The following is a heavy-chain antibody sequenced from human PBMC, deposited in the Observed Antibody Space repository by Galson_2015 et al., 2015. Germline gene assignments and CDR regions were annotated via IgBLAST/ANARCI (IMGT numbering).Heavy chain of an antibody. V-gene: IGHV3-72*01. Sequence: LRLSCATSGFIFSDYYMDWVRQAPGKGLEWVARIRDKPNGFTTEYAASVKGRFTISRDDSKNSLFLQMNSLITEDTAVYYCAISGKSAGHRSIDYWGQGTLVTVSS. CDR3: AISGKSAGHRSIDY. CDR2: IRDKPNGFTT. CDR1: GFIFSDYY. D-gene: IGHD4-23*01. J-gene: IGHJ4*02.